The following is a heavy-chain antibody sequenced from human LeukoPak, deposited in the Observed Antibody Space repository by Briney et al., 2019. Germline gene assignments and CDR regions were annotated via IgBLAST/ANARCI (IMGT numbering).Heavy chain of an antibody. D-gene: IGHD3-10*01. J-gene: IGHJ4*02. CDR3: ARNYD. V-gene: IGHV3-7*04. Sequence: GGSLRLSCTASGFTFSSNWMTWARQAPGKGLEWVANINPDGGEKYYVDSVKGRLTISRDNAKNSLYLQMNSLRVEDTAVYYCARNYDWGQGTLVTVSS. CDR2: INPDGGEK. CDR1: GFTFSSNW.